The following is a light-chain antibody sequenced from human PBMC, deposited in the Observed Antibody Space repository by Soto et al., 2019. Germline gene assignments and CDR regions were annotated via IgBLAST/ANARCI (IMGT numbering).Light chain of an antibody. CDR3: QRYNSYTRT. CDR2: KAS. CDR1: QSINNW. V-gene: IGKV1-5*03. Sequence: DIQMTQSPSTLSASVGDRVTITCRASQSINNWLAWYQQKPGEAPKLLIYKASSLESGVPSRFSGSGYGTDFTLTISSLQPDDFATYYCQRYNSYTRTFGQGTRVEIK. J-gene: IGKJ1*01.